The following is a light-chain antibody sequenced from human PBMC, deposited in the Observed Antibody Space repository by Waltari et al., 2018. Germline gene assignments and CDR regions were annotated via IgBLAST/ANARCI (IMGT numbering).Light chain of an antibody. Sequence: QSVLTQPPSVSAAPGQKVTISCSGNSSNIGTDHVSWFQQLPGTVPKVVIYDNSERPPGIPDRFSGSKSGTSATLGITGLQTGDEACYCCGTWDHSLHGVVFGGGTELTVL. CDR2: DNS. V-gene: IGLV1-51*01. CDR1: SSNIGTDH. CDR3: GTWDHSLHGVV. J-gene: IGLJ2*01.